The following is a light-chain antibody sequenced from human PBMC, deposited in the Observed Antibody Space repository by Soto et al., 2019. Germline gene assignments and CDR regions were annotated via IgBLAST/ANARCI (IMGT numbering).Light chain of an antibody. J-gene: IGLJ2*01. CDR1: SSDVGRYKL. V-gene: IGLV2-14*03. CDR3: SSYTTSTTLI. Sequence: QSVLTQPASVSGSPGQSITISCTGTSSDVGRYKLVSWHQQHPGKAPKLMIYDVTNRPSGVSNRFSGSKSGNTASLTISGLQAEDEADYYCSSYTTSTTLIFGGGTKLTVL. CDR2: DVT.